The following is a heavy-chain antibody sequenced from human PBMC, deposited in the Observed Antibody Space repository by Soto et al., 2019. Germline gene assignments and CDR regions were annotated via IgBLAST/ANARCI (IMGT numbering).Heavy chain of an antibody. D-gene: IGHD3-22*01. V-gene: IGHV3-33*01. J-gene: IGHJ4*02. CDR1: GFTFSSYG. CDR2: IWYDGSNK. Sequence: SLRLSCAASGFTFSSYGMHWVRQAPGKGLEWVAVIWYDGSNKYYADSVKGRFTISRDNSKNTLYLQMNSLRAEDTAVYYCARDYDSSGYPRYYFDYWGQGTLVTVS. CDR3: ARDYDSSGYPRYYFDY.